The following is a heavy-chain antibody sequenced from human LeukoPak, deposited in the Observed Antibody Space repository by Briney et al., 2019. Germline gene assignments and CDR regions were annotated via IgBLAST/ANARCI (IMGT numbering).Heavy chain of an antibody. CDR1: GYTFTNYD. Sequence: ASVKVSCKASGYTFTNYDINWVRQATGQGLEWMGWMNPNSGNTGYAPKFQGRVTFTRDTSISTAYMELSSLRSEDTAVYYCARVISGFWTGYYDPFDIWGQGTMVTVSS. D-gene: IGHD3/OR15-3a*01. V-gene: IGHV1-8*03. CDR3: ARVISGFWTGYYDPFDI. J-gene: IGHJ3*02. CDR2: MNPNSGNT.